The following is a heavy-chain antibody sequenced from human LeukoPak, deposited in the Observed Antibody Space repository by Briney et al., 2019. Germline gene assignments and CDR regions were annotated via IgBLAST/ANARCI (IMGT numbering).Heavy chain of an antibody. CDR1: GHTFLTYT. J-gene: IGHJ3*02. V-gene: IGHV3-21*01. D-gene: IGHD6-13*01. Sequence: GGSLRLSCAASGHTFLTYTMNWVPQAPGTGLEWVSSFSSSIAYMDYADAVKSRFTISRDAAKNSLYLQMNSLRAEDTAVYYCARARIAAAGTGAFDIWGQGTMVTVSS. CDR3: ARARIAAAGTGAFDI. CDR2: FSSSIAYM.